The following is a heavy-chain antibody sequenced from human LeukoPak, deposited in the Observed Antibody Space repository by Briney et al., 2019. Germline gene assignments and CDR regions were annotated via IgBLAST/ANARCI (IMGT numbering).Heavy chain of an antibody. Sequence: ASVKVSCKASGYTFTSYGISWVRQAPGQGLEWVGWISGYNGNTNYAQKFQGRVTMTTDTSTSTAYLELRSLKSDDTAVYYCARGESGYSYGDYWGQGTLVTVSS. D-gene: IGHD5-18*01. J-gene: IGHJ4*02. CDR2: ISGYNGNT. CDR1: GYTFTSYG. V-gene: IGHV1-18*01. CDR3: ARGESGYSYGDY.